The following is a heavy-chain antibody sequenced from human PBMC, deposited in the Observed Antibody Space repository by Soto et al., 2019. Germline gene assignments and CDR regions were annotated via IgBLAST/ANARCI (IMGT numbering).Heavy chain of an antibody. Sequence: PGGSLSLSCAASGFSFSIYEMNWFRQAPGKGLGWVSYISLSGSTIYYADSVKGRSTISRDDAKNSLYLKMDSLRADDTAVYYCARESFSASPNFFDYWGQGTLVTVSS. D-gene: IGHD3-3*02. J-gene: IGHJ4*02. CDR3: ARESFSASPNFFDY. CDR1: GFSFSIYE. CDR2: ISLSGSTI. V-gene: IGHV3-48*03.